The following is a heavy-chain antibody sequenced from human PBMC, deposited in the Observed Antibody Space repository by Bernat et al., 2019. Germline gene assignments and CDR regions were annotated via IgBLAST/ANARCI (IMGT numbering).Heavy chain of an antibody. V-gene: IGHV6-1*01. Sequence: QVQLQQSGPGLVKPSQTLSLTCAISGDSVSSNSAAWNWIRQSPSRGLEWLGRTYYRSKWYNDYAVSVKSRITINTDTSKNQFSLQLNSVTPEDTAVYYCASSAKSGSYCLLGAFDIWGQGTMVTVSS. CDR2: TYYRSKWYN. CDR3: ASSAKSGSYCLLGAFDI. D-gene: IGHD1-26*01. J-gene: IGHJ3*02. CDR1: GDSVSSNSAA.